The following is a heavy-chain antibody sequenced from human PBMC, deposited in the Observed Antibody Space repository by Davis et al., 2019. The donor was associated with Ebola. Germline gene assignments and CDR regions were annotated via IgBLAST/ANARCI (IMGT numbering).Heavy chain of an antibody. CDR2: MNPNSGNT. Sequence: ASVKVSCKASGYTFTSYDINWVRQATGQGLEWMGWMNPNSGNTGYAQKFQGRVTMTRNTSISTAYMELSSLRSEDTAVYYCARGLVNPSRKWLRNQLGFDYWGQGTLVTVSS. CDR3: ARGLVNPSRKWLRNQLGFDY. D-gene: IGHD3-22*01. J-gene: IGHJ4*02. CDR1: GYTFTSYD. V-gene: IGHV1-8*01.